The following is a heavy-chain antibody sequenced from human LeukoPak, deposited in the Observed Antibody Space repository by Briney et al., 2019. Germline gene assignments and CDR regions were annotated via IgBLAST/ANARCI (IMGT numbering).Heavy chain of an antibody. D-gene: IGHD3-10*01. CDR2: IYSGGST. J-gene: IGHJ4*02. CDR1: GFTFSSYA. V-gene: IGHV3-23*03. CDR3: ATHRGGRG. Sequence: GGSLRLSCAASGFTFSSYAMSWVRQAPGKGLEWVSVIYSGGSTYYADSVKGRFTISRDNSKDTLYLQMNSLRAEDTAVYYCATHRGGRGGGQGTLVTVSS.